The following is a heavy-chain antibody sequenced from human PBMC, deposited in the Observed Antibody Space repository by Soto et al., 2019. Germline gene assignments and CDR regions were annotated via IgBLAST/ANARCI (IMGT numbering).Heavy chain of an antibody. CDR1: GGSISSGGYY. J-gene: IGHJ3*02. D-gene: IGHD4-17*01. CDR2: IYYSGST. CDR3: ARDGYGDSNAFDI. Sequence: SETLSLTCTVSGGSISSGGYYWSWIRQHPGKGLEWIGYIYYSGSTYYNPSLKSRVTISVDTSKNQFSLKLSSVTAADTAVYYCARDGYGDSNAFDIWGQGXMVTVSS. V-gene: IGHV4-31*03.